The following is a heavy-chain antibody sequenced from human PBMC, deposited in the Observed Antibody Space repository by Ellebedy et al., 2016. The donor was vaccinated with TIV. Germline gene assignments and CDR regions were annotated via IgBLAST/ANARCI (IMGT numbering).Heavy chain of an antibody. V-gene: IGHV3-7*01. Sequence: GGSLRLSCAASGFTFSNYWMSWVRQAPGKGLEWVANIKQDGNEKYYVDSVEGRFAISRDNAKNLMYLQMNSLRDEDTAVYYCARDQWLGRAYYFDYWGQGTLLTVSS. CDR2: IKQDGNEK. D-gene: IGHD6-19*01. CDR3: ARDQWLGRAYYFDY. CDR1: GFTFSNYW. J-gene: IGHJ4*02.